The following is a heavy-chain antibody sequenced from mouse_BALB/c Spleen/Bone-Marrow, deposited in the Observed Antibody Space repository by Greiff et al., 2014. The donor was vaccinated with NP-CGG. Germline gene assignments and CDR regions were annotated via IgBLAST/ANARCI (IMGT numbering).Heavy chain of an antibody. CDR2: IWAGGST. CDR1: GFSLTSYG. V-gene: IGHV2-9*02. D-gene: IGHD2-3*01. Sequence: VMLVESGPGLVAPSQSLSITCTVSGFSLTSYGVHWVRQPPGKGLEWLGVIWAGGSTNYNSALMSRLSISKDNSKSQVFLKMNSLQTDYAAMYYCVREDGHLHYYSMDYWGQGTSVTVSS. J-gene: IGHJ4*01. CDR3: VREDGHLHYYSMDY.